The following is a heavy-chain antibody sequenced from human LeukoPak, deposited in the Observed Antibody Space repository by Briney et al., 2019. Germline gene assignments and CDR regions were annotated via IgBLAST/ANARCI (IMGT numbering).Heavy chain of an antibody. CDR3: ARDRGIGIVESRVAFDL. V-gene: IGHV4-4*07. CDR2: IYSNEHT. Sequence: SETLSLTCSVSGDSLTSFDWSWVRQPAGKGLEWIGRIYSNEHTYYNPSLRGRVTISVDKSRNLVSLRLSSVAAADTGVYYCARDRGIGIVESRVAFDLWGQGTMVTVSS. J-gene: IGHJ3*01. CDR1: GDSLTSFD. D-gene: IGHD3-22*01.